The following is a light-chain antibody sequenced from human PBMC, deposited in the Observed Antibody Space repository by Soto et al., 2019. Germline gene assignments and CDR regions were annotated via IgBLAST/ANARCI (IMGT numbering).Light chain of an antibody. CDR3: GAWDDSLSAV. Sequence: QSVLTQPPSVSAAPGQKVTISCSGSNSNIGNNYVSSYQQLPGTAPKLLIYDNNKRPSGIPDRFSGSKSGTSATLGITGLQTGDEADYYCGAWDDSLSAVFGGGTKLTVL. J-gene: IGLJ2*01. CDR2: DNN. V-gene: IGLV1-51*01. CDR1: NSNIGNNY.